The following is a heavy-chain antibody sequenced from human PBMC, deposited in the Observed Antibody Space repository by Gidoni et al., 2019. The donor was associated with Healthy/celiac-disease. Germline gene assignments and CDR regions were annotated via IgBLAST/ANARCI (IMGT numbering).Heavy chain of an antibody. CDR3: ARRVSRDGYNPFDY. J-gene: IGHJ4*02. Sequence: QLQLQESGPGLVKPSETLSLTCTVSGGSISSSSYYWGWLRQPPGKGLEWIGSIYYSGSTYYNPSLKSRVTISVDTSKNQFSLKLSSVTAADTAVYYCARRVSRDGYNPFDYWGQGTLVTVSS. D-gene: IGHD5-12*01. V-gene: IGHV4-39*01. CDR2: IYYSGST. CDR1: GGSISSSSYY.